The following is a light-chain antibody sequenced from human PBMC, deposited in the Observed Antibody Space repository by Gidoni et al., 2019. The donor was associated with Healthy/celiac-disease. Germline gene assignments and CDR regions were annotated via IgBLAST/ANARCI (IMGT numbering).Light chain of an antibody. V-gene: IGLV1-40*01. Sequence: QSVLTQPPSVSGAPGQRVTISCTGSSSNIGAGYDIHWYQQLPGTAPKLLIYGNTNRPSGVPDRFSGSKPGTSASLAIPGLQAEDEAAYYCQSYDSSLRGWLFGGGTKRTVL. CDR2: GNT. J-gene: IGLJ3*02. CDR3: QSYDSSLRGWL. CDR1: SSNIGAGYD.